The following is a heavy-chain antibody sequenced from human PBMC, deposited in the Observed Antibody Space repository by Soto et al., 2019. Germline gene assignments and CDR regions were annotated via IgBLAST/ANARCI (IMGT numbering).Heavy chain of an antibody. V-gene: IGHV3-30*18. CDR2: VSSDGNNK. CDR3: AKDRVIQLLPIWPDP. CDR1: GFRFNNYG. D-gene: IGHD2-2*01. Sequence: PGGSLRLSCAASGFRFNNYGMHWVRQAPGKGLEWVAFVSSDGNNKYYADSVKGRFTISRDNSKSTMFLQVDSLRVADTAIYYCAKDRVIQLLPIWPDPWGQGTLVTVSS. J-gene: IGHJ5*02.